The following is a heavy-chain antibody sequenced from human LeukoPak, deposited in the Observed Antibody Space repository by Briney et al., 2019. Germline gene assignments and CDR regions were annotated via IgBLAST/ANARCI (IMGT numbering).Heavy chain of an antibody. CDR3: ARVFSFDSSGWYFFDY. J-gene: IGHJ4*02. Sequence: GASVKVSCKASGYTFTGYYMHWVRQAPGQGLEWMGWINPNSGGTNYAQKFQGRATMTRDTSISTAYMELSRLRSDDTAVYYCARVFSFDSSGWYFFDYWGQGTLVTVSS. CDR1: GYTFTGYY. CDR2: INPNSGGT. V-gene: IGHV1-2*02. D-gene: IGHD6-19*01.